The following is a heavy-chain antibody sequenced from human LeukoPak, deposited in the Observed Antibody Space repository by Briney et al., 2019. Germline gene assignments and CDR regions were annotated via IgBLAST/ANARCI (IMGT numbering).Heavy chain of an antibody. J-gene: IGHJ4*02. CDR1: GFTFSSYG. Sequence: GGSLRLSCAASGFTFSSYGMHWVRQAPGKGLVWISRINSDASDTNYADFVKGRFTISRDNAKNTVYLQINSLRDEDTAVYYCARICSSTDCLIPDWGQGTLVTVSS. V-gene: IGHV3-74*01. D-gene: IGHD2-2*01. CDR2: INSDASDT. CDR3: ARICSSTDCLIPD.